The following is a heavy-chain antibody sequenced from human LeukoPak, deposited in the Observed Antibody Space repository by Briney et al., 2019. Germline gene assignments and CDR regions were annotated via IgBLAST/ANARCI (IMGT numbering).Heavy chain of an antibody. J-gene: IGHJ5*02. D-gene: IGHD3-10*01. CDR1: GFTFSSYA. CDR2: ISSSGGST. V-gene: IGHV3-23*01. Sequence: PGGSLRLSCAASGFTFSSYAMSWVRQAPGKGLEWVSAISSSGGSTYHADSVKGRFTISRDNSKDTLYLQMNSLRADDTAVYHCAYGSRNNWFDPWGQGTLVTVSS. CDR3: AYGSRNNWFDP.